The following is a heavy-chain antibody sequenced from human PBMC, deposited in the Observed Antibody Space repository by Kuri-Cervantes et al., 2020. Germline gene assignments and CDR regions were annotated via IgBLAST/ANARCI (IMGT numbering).Heavy chain of an antibody. V-gene: IGHV4-39*01. CDR2: IYYSGST. CDR3: AGQARNYYDMRAFDI. CDR1: GGSISSSSYY. J-gene: IGHJ3*02. Sequence: SETLSLTCTVSGGSISSSSYYWGWIRQPPGKGLEWIGSIYYSGSTYYNPSLKSRVTISVDTSKNQFSLKLSSVTAADTAVYYCAGQARNYYDMRAFDIWGQGTMVTVSS. D-gene: IGHD3-22*01.